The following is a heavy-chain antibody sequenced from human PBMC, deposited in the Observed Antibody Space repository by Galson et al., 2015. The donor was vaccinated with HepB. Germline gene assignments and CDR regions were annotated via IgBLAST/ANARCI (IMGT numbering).Heavy chain of an antibody. CDR1: GYTFTSYA. J-gene: IGHJ4*02. V-gene: IGHV1-3*01. Sequence: SVKVSCKASGYTFTSYAMHWVRQAPGQRLEWMGWINAGNGNTKYSQKFQGRVTITRDTSASTAYMELSSLRSEDTAVYYCARVKGSYGGFDYWGQGTLVTVSS. CDR3: ARVKGSYGGFDY. D-gene: IGHD4-23*01. CDR2: INAGNGNT.